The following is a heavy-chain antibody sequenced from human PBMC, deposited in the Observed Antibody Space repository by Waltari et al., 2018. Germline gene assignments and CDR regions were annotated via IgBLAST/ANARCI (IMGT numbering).Heavy chain of an antibody. D-gene: IGHD3-16*02. CDR2: ISSSSSTI. CDR1: GSTFSSYS. J-gene: IGHJ4*02. CDR3: ASLSTMITFGGVIVDY. Sequence: EVQLVESGGGLVQPGGSLRLSCAASGSTFSSYSMKCVRQAPGKGLEWVSYISSSSSTIYYADSVKGRFTISRDNAKNSLYLQMNSLRAEDTAVYYCASLSTMITFGGVIVDYWGQGTLVTVSS. V-gene: IGHV3-48*01.